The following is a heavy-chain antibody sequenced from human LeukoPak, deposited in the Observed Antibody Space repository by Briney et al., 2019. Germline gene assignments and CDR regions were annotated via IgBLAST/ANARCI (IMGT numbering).Heavy chain of an antibody. CDR3: ARAVPYYYDSSGYYGQIGAFDI. CDR2: IYSGGST. V-gene: IGHV3-53*01. D-gene: IGHD3-22*01. Sequence: PGGSLRLSCAASGFTVSSNYMSWVRQAPGKGLEWVSVIYSGGSTYYADSVKGRFTIFRDNSKNTLYFQMNSLRAEDTAVYYCARAVPYYYDSSGYYGQIGAFDIWGQGTMVTVSS. CDR1: GFTVSSNY. J-gene: IGHJ3*02.